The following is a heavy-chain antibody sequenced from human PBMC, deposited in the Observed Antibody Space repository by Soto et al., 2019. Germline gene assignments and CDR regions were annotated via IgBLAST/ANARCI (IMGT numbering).Heavy chain of an antibody. CDR2: MFYSGAT. V-gene: IGHV4-39*01. D-gene: IGHD2-15*01. CDR3: ARHKSGSDWLDP. J-gene: IGHJ5*02. CDR1: GGSISDISYC. Sequence: PSETLSLTFTVSGGSISDISYCWGWIRQPPGKGLQWIGCMFYSGATYYNPSLKNRVTLSVDTSNNEFSLKLVSVTAPATAVNFCARHKSGSDWLDPWGQGTLVTVSS.